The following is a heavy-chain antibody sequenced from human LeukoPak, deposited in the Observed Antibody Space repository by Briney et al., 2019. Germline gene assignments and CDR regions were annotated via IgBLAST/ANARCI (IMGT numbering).Heavy chain of an antibody. Sequence: GGSLRLSCAAAGFTFSSYWMSWVRQAPGKGLEWVANIKQDGSKTYYVDSVKGRFTISRDNAKNSLYLQMNSLRAEDTAVYYCARVSVAAAGDFDYWGQGTLVTVSS. V-gene: IGHV3-7*05. CDR3: ARVSVAAAGDFDY. D-gene: IGHD6-13*01. CDR1: GFTFSSYW. CDR2: IKQDGSKT. J-gene: IGHJ4*02.